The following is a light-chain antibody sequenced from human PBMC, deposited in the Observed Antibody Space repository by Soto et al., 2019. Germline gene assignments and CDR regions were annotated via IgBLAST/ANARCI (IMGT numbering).Light chain of an antibody. V-gene: IGLV1-40*01. CDR2: GNS. J-gene: IGLJ2*01. CDR3: QSYDSSLSDSTV. Sequence: QSVLTQPPSVSGAPGQRVTISCTGSNSNIGAGYDVHWYQQLPGTAPKLLIYGNSIRPSGVPDRFSGSKSGSSASLAITGLQAEDEADYYCQSYDSSLSDSTVFGGGTKLTVL. CDR1: NSNIGAGYD.